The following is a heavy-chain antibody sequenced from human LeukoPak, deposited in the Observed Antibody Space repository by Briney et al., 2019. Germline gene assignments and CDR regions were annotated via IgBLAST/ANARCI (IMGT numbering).Heavy chain of an antibody. CDR1: GGSISSDF. D-gene: IGHD6-13*01. J-gene: IGHJ4*02. CDR2: ISYTGDT. CDR3: ARVTGYVMEDYFDY. Sequence: SETLSLTCTVSGGSISSDFWSWIRQPPGKRLEWSEYISYTGDTNYNPSLKSRLTISIDTSRNQFSLRLSSVTAADTAVYYCARVTGYVMEDYFDYWGQGTLVTVSS. V-gene: IGHV4-59*01.